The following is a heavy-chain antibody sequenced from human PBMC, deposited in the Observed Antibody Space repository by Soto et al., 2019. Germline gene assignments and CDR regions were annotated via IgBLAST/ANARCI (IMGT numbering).Heavy chain of an antibody. CDR3: AKDGADYDFWSGYYLNTNWFDP. J-gene: IGHJ5*02. CDR1: GFTFSSYG. D-gene: IGHD3-3*01. Sequence: GGSLRLSCAASGFTFSSYGMHWVRQAPGKGLEWVAVISYDGSNKYYADSVKGRFTISRDNSKNTLYLQMNSLRAEDTAVYYCAKDGADYDFWSGYYLNTNWFDPWGQGTLVTVPQ. CDR2: ISYDGSNK. V-gene: IGHV3-30*18.